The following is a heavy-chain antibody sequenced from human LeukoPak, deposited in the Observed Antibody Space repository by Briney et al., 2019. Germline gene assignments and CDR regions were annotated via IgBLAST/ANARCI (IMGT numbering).Heavy chain of an antibody. D-gene: IGHD1-1*01. J-gene: IGHJ6*02. Sequence: SETLSLTCSVAGGSISTYYWSWIRQPPGKGLEWIGYVYYSGSTNYNPSLKSRVTISVDTSKNQFSLKLTSVTAADTAVYYCERAQLNLLVDFGMDVWGQGTTVTVSS. CDR3: ERAQLNLLVDFGMDV. V-gene: IGHV4-59*01. CDR1: GGSISTYY. CDR2: VYYSGST.